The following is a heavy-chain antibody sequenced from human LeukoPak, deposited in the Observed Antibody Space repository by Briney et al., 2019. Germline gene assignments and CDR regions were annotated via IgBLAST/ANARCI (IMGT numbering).Heavy chain of an antibody. CDR2: IKKDGSEI. CDR3: AGGAGFLIDY. D-gene: IGHD2/OR15-2a*01. Sequence: GGSLRLSCAASGFTFSNYCMNWVRQAPGRGPEWVAIIKKDGSEIYYVDSVKGRFTISRDNTKNSLYLQMNSLRADDTAGYFCAGGAGFLIDYWGEGALVTVSS. J-gene: IGHJ4*02. V-gene: IGHV3-7*01. CDR1: GFTFSNYC.